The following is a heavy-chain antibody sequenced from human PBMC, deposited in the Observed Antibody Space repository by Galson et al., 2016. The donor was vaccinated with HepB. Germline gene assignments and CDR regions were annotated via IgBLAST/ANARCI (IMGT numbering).Heavy chain of an antibody. CDR1: GDSIGSSGYY. D-gene: IGHD6-13*01. J-gene: IGHJ4*02. CDR2: IHYSGST. Sequence: LSLTCTVSGDSIGSSGYYWGWIRQPPGKGLEWIGSIHYSGSTYYNLSLKSRVTISVDTSRNRFSLKLTSVTAADTAVYYCMGIAAAAAYYFDHWGQGTLVTVSS. CDR3: MGIAAAAAYYFDH. V-gene: IGHV4-39*07.